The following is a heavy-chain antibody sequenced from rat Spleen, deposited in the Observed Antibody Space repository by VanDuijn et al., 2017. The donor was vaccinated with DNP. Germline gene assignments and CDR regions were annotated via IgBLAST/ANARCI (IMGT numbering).Heavy chain of an antibody. CDR1: GFTFSDYY. D-gene: IGHD1-4*01. Sequence: EVQLAESGGGLVRPGRSLKLSCAASGFTFSDYYMAWVRQAPKKSLEWVATINYDGSDTYYRDSVKGRFTMSRDNTKNTLYLQMDSLRSEDTATYYCAGRPPPTRGPFDYWGQGVTVTVSS. CDR3: AGRPPPTRGPFDY. CDR2: INYDGSDT. V-gene: IGHV5-7*01. J-gene: IGHJ2*01.